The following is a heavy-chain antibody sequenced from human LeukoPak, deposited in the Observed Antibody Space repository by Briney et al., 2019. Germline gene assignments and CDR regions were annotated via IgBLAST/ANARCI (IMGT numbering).Heavy chain of an antibody. Sequence: PGGSLRLSCAASGFTFSSYSMNWVRQAPGKGLEWVSSMSSSSSYIYYADSVKGRFTISRDNAKNSLYLQMNSLRAEDTAVYYCEELGITMIGGVWSKGTTVTISS. CDR3: EELGITMIGGV. V-gene: IGHV3-21*01. J-gene: IGHJ6*04. CDR2: MSSSSSYI. D-gene: IGHD3-10*02. CDR1: GFTFSSYS.